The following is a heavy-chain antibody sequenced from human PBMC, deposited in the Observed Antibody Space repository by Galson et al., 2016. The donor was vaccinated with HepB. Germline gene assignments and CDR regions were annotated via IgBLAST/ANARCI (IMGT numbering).Heavy chain of an antibody. D-gene: IGHD2-2*01. CDR2: AYYRSQWYS. CDR3: ARYTSTWYIDS. Sequence: CAISGDGVSSNSAAWNWFRQSPSTGLEWLGRAYYRSQWYSDYGVSVRGRININADTSKNQFSLHLRSVTPEDMAVYFCARYTSTWYIDSWGQGTLVTVSS. V-gene: IGHV6-1*01. J-gene: IGHJ4*02. CDR1: GDGVSSNSAA.